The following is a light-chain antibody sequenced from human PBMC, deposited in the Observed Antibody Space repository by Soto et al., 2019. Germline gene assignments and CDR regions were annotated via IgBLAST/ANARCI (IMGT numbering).Light chain of an antibody. V-gene: IGKV3-15*01. CDR1: QNVGSK. Sequence: EIVMTQSPATLSVSPGERASLSCRASQNVGSKLAWYQHKPGQAPRLLIYDASTRATGFPARFSGSGSGTEFTLTISSLQPEDFAVYYCQQYNNWPPFTFGPGTKVDIK. J-gene: IGKJ3*01. CDR2: DAS. CDR3: QQYNNWPPFT.